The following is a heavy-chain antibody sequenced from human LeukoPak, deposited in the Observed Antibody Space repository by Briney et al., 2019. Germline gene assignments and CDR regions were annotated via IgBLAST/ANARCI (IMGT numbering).Heavy chain of an antibody. CDR2: ISAHSGNA. Sequence: ASVKVSCKASGYSFSSYRINWVRQAPGQGLEWMGWISAHSGNANYAQKLQGRVTMTTDTSTSTVYMELRSLRPDDTAVYYCAREDYGDYPFDYWGQGTLVTVSS. J-gene: IGHJ4*02. CDR3: AREDYGDYPFDY. CDR1: GYSFSSYR. V-gene: IGHV1-18*01. D-gene: IGHD4-17*01.